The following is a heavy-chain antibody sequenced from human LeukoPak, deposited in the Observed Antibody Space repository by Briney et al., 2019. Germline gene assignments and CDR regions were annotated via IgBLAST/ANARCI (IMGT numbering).Heavy chain of an antibody. Sequence: SETLSLTCIVSGGSISSISSNNYHWGWIRQPPGKGLEWIGSIYYSGSTYYNPSLKSRVTISVDTSKNQFSLRLSSVTAADTAVYYCARGPDSSGYYYFDYWGQETLVTVSS. CDR1: GGSISSISSNNYH. CDR2: IYYSGST. CDR3: ARGPDSSGYYYFDY. D-gene: IGHD3-22*01. J-gene: IGHJ4*02. V-gene: IGHV4-39*01.